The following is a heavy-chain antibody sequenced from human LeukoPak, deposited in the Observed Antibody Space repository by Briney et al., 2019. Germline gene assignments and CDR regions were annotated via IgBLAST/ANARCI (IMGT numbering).Heavy chain of an antibody. CDR2: TKQDGREN. J-gene: IGHJ4*02. CDR1: GFIFSSYW. D-gene: IGHD1-26*01. V-gene: IGHV3-7*02. Sequence: GGSLRLSCAASGFIFSSYWMGWVRQAPGKGLEWVANTKQDGRENYYVVSVKGRFTIFRDNAKNSLHLQMDNLRAEDTAVYYCAKSPSGRSRISRFDYWGQGILVTVSS. CDR3: AKSPSGRSRISRFDY.